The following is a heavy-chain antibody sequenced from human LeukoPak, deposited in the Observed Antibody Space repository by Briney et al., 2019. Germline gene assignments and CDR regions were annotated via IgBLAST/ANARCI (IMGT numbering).Heavy chain of an antibody. D-gene: IGHD5-24*01. J-gene: IGHJ4*02. CDR1: GGSISSHY. V-gene: IGHV4-59*08. CDR3: ASRDGHKSLNF. Sequence: SETLSLTCTVSGGSISSHYWSWIRQPPGKGLEWIGYIYYSGSTNYNPSLKSRVTMSVDTSKNQFSLKLSSVTAADTAVYHCASRDGHKSLNFWGQGTLVTVSS. CDR2: IYYSGST.